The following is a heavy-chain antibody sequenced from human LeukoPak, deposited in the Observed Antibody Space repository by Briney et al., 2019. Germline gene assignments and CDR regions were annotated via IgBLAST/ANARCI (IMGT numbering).Heavy chain of an antibody. CDR1: GFTFSSYA. V-gene: IGHV3-23*01. J-gene: IGHJ4*02. CDR2: ISGSGTNT. D-gene: IGHD3-10*01. Sequence: PGGSLRLSXAASGFTFSSYAMSWVRQAPGKVLEWVSAISGSGTNTYYADSVKGRFTISRDNSKNTLFLQMNSLRAEDTAVYYCAKRYYGSGNYDPLLGYWGQGALVTVSS. CDR3: AKRYYGSGNYDPLLGY.